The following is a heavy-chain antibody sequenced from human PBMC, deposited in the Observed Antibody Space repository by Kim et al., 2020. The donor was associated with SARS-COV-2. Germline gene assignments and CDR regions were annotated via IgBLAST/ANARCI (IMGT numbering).Heavy chain of an antibody. CDR2: IYYSGST. CDR3: ARGLVQRYYGMDV. V-gene: IGHV4-59*08. CDR1: GGSISSYY. Sequence: SETLSLTCTVSGGSISSYYWSWIRQPPGKGLEWIGYIYYSGSTNYNPSLKSRVTISVDTSKNQFSLKLSSVTAADTAVYYCARGLVQRYYGMDVWGQGTTVTVSS. J-gene: IGHJ6*02. D-gene: IGHD6-6*01.